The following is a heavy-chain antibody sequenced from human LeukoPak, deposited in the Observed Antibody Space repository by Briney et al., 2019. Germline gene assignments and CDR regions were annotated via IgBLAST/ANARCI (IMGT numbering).Heavy chain of an antibody. CDR1: GFTFSSFG. CDR2: ISSSGSTI. D-gene: IGHD5-24*01. V-gene: IGHV3-48*04. Sequence: GGTLRLSCAASGFTFSSFGMSWVRQAPGKGLEWVSYISSSGSTIYYADSVKGRFTISRDNAKNSLYLQMNSLRAEDTAVYYCARDGYNPALFYMDVWGKGTRVTVSS. CDR3: ARDGYNPALFYMDV. J-gene: IGHJ6*03.